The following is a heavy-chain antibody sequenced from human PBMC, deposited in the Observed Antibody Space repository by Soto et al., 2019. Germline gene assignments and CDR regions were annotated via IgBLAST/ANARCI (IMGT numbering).Heavy chain of an antibody. V-gene: IGHV4-59*08. CDR1: GGSISSYY. D-gene: IGHD4-17*01. CDR3: ASGKDYGDYRFDY. CDR2: IYYSGST. J-gene: IGHJ4*02. Sequence: PSEALSLTCTVSGGSISSYYWSWIRQPPGKGLEWIGYIYYSGSTNYNPSLKSRVTISVDTSKNQFSLKLSSVTAADTAVYYCASGKDYGDYRFDYWGQGTLVTVSS.